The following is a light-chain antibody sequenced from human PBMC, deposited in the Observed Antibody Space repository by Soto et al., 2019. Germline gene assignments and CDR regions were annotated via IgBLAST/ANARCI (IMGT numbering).Light chain of an antibody. Sequence: DIQMTQSPSSLSASVGDRVTITCQASQXIRXYXNWHQQKPGKAPKLLIYDASNLERGVPSRFSGSGSGTNFTFTIXXLQXEXIXXXXXXXXXDVPAMTFGGGTKVEIK. V-gene: IGKV1-33*01. CDR2: DAS. CDR3: XXXXDVPAMT. J-gene: IGKJ4*01. CDR1: QXIRXY.